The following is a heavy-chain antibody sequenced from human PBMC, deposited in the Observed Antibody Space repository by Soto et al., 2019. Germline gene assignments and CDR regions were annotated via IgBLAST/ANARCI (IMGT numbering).Heavy chain of an antibody. Sequence: VGSLRLSCAASGFTFSSYAMSWVRQAPGKGLEWVSAISGSGGSTYYADSVKGRFTISRDNSKNTLSLQMNSLRAEVTAIYYCARDLVPTAVSGAFDYWGQGTLVTVSS. CDR2: ISGSGGST. CDR3: ARDLVPTAVSGAFDY. J-gene: IGHJ4*02. D-gene: IGHD2-2*01. CDR1: GFTFSSYA. V-gene: IGHV3-23*01.